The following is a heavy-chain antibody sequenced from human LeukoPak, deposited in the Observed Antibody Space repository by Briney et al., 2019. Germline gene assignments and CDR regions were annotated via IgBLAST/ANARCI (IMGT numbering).Heavy chain of an antibody. Sequence: SSETLSLTCTVSGGSISSSSYYWGWIRQPPGKGLEWIGSIYYSGSTYYNPSLKSRVTISVDTTKNQFSLKLSSVTAADTAVYYCARDSGIVGATVYWGQGTLVTVSS. V-gene: IGHV4-39*07. CDR2: IYYSGST. CDR3: ARDSGIVGATVY. J-gene: IGHJ4*02. CDR1: GGSISSSSYY. D-gene: IGHD1-26*01.